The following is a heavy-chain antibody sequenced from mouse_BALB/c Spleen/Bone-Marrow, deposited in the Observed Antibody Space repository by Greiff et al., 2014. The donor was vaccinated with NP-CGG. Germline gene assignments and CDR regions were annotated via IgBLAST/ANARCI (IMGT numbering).Heavy chain of an antibody. CDR1: GYTFTSYY. CDR3: ARAAYDPYAMDY. CDR2: INPNNDGT. V-gene: IGHV1S81*02. Sequence: LVESGAVLVKPGASVKLSCKASGYTFTSYYMYWVKQRPGQGLEWIGEINPNNDGTNFNEKFKSKATLTVDKSSSTAYMQLSSLTSEDSAVYYSARAAYDPYAMDYWGQGTSGTVST. D-gene: IGHD2-3*01. J-gene: IGHJ4*01.